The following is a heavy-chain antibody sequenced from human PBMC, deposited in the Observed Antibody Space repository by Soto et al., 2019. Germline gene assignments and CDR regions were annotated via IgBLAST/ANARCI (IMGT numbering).Heavy chain of an antibody. Sequence: GGSLRLSCAASGFTFSSYSMNWVRQAPGKGLEWVSSISSSSSYIYYADSVKGRFTISRDNAKNSLYLQMNSLRAEDTAVYYCAREGLPTRAYYYGMDVWGQGTTVTVSS. J-gene: IGHJ6*02. D-gene: IGHD5-12*01. CDR1: GFTFSSYS. V-gene: IGHV3-21*01. CDR3: AREGLPTRAYYYGMDV. CDR2: ISSSSSYI.